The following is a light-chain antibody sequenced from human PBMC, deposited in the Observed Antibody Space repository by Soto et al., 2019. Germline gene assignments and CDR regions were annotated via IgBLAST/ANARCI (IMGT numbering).Light chain of an antibody. CDR1: SSDVGSYNL. CDR2: EVS. Sequence: QSALTQPASVSGSPGQSITISCTGTSSDVGSYNLVSSYQQHPGKAPKLMIYEVSKRPSGVSNRFSGSKSGNTASLTISGLQAEDEADYYCCSYAGSSFYVFGTGTKLTVL. CDR3: CSYAGSSFYV. J-gene: IGLJ1*01. V-gene: IGLV2-23*02.